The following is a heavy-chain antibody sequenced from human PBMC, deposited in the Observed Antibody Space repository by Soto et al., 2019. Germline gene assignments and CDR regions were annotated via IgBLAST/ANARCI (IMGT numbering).Heavy chain of an antibody. CDR1: GFTFSSYA. V-gene: IGHV3-23*01. Sequence: GGSLRLSCAASGFTFSSYAMSWVRQGPGKGLEWVTLISGSGGVTDYADSVKGRFTVSRDNSKNTMYLELNSLTAGDTAIYYRAKIHSGSSEDAFDVWCQGTVVTVSS. J-gene: IGHJ3*01. CDR3: AKIHSGSSEDAFDV. CDR2: ISGSGGVT. D-gene: IGHD6-19*01.